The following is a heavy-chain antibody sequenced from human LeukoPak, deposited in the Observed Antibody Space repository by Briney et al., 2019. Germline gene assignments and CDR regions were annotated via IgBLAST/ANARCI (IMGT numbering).Heavy chain of an antibody. D-gene: IGHD3-22*01. CDR2: ISGSGGST. CDR3: AKSSYYDASGYYREYYFDY. J-gene: IGHJ4*02. Sequence: GVSLRLSCVPSGFSFSNYAMSWVRQAPGQGLEWVSSISGSGGSTHYADSVKGRFTISRDKTKNTLYLQMNSLRAEDTAVYYCAKSSYYDASGYYREYYFDYWGQGTLVTVSS. CDR1: GFSFSNYA. V-gene: IGHV3-23*01.